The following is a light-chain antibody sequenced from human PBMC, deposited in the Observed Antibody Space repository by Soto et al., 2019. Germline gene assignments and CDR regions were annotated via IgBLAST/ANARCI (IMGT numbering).Light chain of an antibody. CDR1: SSNIGSNT. V-gene: IGLV1-44*01. CDR3: AAWDDSLTGSYV. CDR2: SNN. J-gene: IGLJ1*01. Sequence: QSVLTQPPSASGTPGQRVTISCSGSSSNIGSNTVSWYQQVPGTAPKLLMYSNNHRPSGVPDRFSGSKSGTSASLAISGLQSEDEAEYYCAAWDDSLTGSYVFGTGTKV.